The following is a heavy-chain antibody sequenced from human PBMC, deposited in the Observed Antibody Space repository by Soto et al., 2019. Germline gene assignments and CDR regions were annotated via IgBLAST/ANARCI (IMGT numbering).Heavy chain of an antibody. CDR3: ARDPGIAAAGRAFDI. CDR2: ISAYNGNT. J-gene: IGHJ3*02. V-gene: IGHV1-18*01. Sequence: QGLEWMGWISAYNGNTNYAQKLQGRVTMTTDTSTSTAYMELRSLRSDDTAVYYCARDPGIAAAGRAFDIWGQGTMVTVPS. D-gene: IGHD6-13*01.